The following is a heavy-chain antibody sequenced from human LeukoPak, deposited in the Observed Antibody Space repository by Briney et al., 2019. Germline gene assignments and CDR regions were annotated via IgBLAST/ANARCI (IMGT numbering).Heavy chain of an antibody. CDR1: AFAFCTFG. D-gene: IGHD4-17*01. CDR2: IWYDGTNK. Sequence: PGGSLSLSGAASAFAFCTFGRQCDRRAPGKGLEWVAVIWYDGTNKYYADSVKGRFTISRDNSKNTLYLQMNSLRAEDTAVYYCARATVTRWFDPWGQGTLVTVSS. J-gene: IGHJ5*02. CDR3: ARATVTRWFDP. V-gene: IGHV3-33*01.